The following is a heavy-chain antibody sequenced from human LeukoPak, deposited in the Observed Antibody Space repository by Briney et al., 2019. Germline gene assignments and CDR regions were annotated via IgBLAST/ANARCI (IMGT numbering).Heavy chain of an antibody. V-gene: IGHV3-23*01. CDR1: GFTFSSYT. CDR3: AKVDEPDPKLIFDWLLQTPFDY. D-gene: IGHD3-9*01. CDR2: ISGSGGST. Sequence: PGGSLRLSCAASGFTFSSYTMSWVRQAPGKGLEWVSAISGSGGSTYYADSVKGRFTISRDNSKNTLYLQMNSLRAEDTAVYYCAKVDEPDPKLIFDWLLQTPFDYWGQGTLVTVSS. J-gene: IGHJ4*02.